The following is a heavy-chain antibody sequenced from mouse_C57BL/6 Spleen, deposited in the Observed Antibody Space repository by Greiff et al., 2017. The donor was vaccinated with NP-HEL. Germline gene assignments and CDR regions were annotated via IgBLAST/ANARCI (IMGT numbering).Heavy chain of an antibody. CDR2: FHPYNDDT. V-gene: IGHV1-47*01. CDR1: GYTFTTYP. J-gene: IGHJ4*01. CDR3: ARRSSSYDYAMDY. D-gene: IGHD1-1*01. Sequence: QVQLQQPGAELVKPGASVKLSCKASGYTFTTYPIEWMKQNHGKSLEWIGNFHPYNDDTKYNEKFKGKATLTVEKSSSTVYLELSRLTSDDSAVYYCARRSSSYDYAMDYWGQGTSVTVSS.